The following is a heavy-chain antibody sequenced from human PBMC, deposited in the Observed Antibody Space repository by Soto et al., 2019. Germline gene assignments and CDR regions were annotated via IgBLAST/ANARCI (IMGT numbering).Heavy chain of an antibody. Sequence: QVQLQESGPGLVKPSQTLSLTCTVSGGSISSGGYYWSWIRQHPGKGLEWIGYIYYSGSTYYNPSLKSRVTLXVXTXXTQFSLKLSSVTAADTAVYYCARSGYSYGPNPLLYWGQGTLVTVSS. CDR3: ARSGYSYGPNPLLY. D-gene: IGHD5-18*01. J-gene: IGHJ4*02. CDR2: IYYSGST. CDR1: GGSISSGGYY. V-gene: IGHV4-31*03.